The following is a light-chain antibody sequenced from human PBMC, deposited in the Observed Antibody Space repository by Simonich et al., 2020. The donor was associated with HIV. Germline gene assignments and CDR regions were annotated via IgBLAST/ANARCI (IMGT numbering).Light chain of an antibody. CDR3: QQYNNWPPYT. J-gene: IGKJ2*01. CDR1: QSVRSN. V-gene: IGKV3-15*01. Sequence: EIVMTQSPATLSVFPGERATLSCRASQSVRSNLAWYQQKPGLAPRLLLYGASTRATGIPARFSGSGSGTEFTLTISSLQSEDFAVYYCQQYNNWPPYTFGQGTKLEIK. CDR2: GAS.